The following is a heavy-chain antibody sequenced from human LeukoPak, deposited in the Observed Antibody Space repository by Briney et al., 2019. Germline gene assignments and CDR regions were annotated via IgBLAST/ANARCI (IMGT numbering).Heavy chain of an antibody. V-gene: IGHV3-64*01. CDR3: ARGTRDCTNGVCRDYYYMDV. Sequence: GGSLRLSCAASGFTFSSYAMHWVRQAPGKGLEYVSAISSNGGSTYYANSVKGRFTISRDNSKNTLYLQMGSLRAEDMAVYYCARGTRDCTNGVCRDYYYMDVWGKGTTVTVSS. CDR2: ISSNGGST. CDR1: GFTFSSYA. J-gene: IGHJ6*03. D-gene: IGHD2-8*01.